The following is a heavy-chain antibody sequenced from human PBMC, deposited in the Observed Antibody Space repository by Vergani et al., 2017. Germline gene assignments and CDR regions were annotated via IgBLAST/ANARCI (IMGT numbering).Heavy chain of an antibody. CDR2: IYYSGST. V-gene: IGHV4-30-2*05. Sequence: QLQLQESGSGLVKPSQTLSLTCAVSGGSISSGGYSWSWIRQPPGKGLEWIGYIYYSGSTYYNPSLKSRVTISVDTSKNQFSLKLSSVTAAATAVYYCARHPSITMIVVGERGACDIWGQGPMVTVSS. D-gene: IGHD3-22*01. J-gene: IGHJ3*02. CDR3: ARHPSITMIVVGERGACDI. CDR1: GGSISSGGYS.